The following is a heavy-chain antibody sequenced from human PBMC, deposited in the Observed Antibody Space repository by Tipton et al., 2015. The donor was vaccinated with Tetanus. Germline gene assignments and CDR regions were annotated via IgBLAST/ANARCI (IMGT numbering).Heavy chain of an antibody. Sequence: SLRLSCAASGFPFSSYALIWVRQAPGKGLEWVSSITADGGGTYYADSVKGRFTISRDNSKNTLYLQMNSLRAEDTAVYYCAREADCSGGSCFSGDFDNWGQGTQVTVSS. D-gene: IGHD2-15*01. V-gene: IGHV3-23*01. CDR3: AREADCSGGSCFSGDFDN. J-gene: IGHJ4*02. CDR1: GFPFSSYA. CDR2: ITADGGGT.